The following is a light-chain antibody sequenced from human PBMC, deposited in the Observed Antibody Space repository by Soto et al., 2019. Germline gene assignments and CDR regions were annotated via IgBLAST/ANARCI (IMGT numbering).Light chain of an antibody. CDR2: SNN. CDR1: SSNIGSNT. Sequence: QSVLTQPTSASGTPGQRVTISCSGSSSNIGSNTVNWYQQLPGTAPKLLIYSNNQRPSGVPDRFSGSKSGTAASLAISGLQCEDEADYYCAAWDDSLNVVFGGGTQLTVL. V-gene: IGLV1-44*01. CDR3: AAWDDSLNVV. J-gene: IGLJ2*01.